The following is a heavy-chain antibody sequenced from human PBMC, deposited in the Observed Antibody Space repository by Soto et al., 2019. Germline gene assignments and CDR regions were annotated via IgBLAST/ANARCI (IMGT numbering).Heavy chain of an antibody. J-gene: IGHJ5*02. Sequence: GGSLRLSCAASGFTFNSYALHWVRQAPGKGLEWVAVISYDGSNKYYAESVKGRFTISRDNSKNTLYLQMNTLRTEDTAVYYCARDGRCGGGTCYSSGWFDPWGQGTLVTVSS. V-gene: IGHV3-30*04. CDR2: ISYDGSNK. D-gene: IGHD2-15*01. CDR1: GFTFNSYA. CDR3: ARDGRCGGGTCYSSGWFDP.